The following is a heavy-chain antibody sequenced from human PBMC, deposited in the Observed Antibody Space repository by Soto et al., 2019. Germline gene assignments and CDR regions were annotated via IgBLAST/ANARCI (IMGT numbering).Heavy chain of an antibody. J-gene: IGHJ6*02. CDR3: ARDRKAYSSSGWNYYYYGMDV. D-gene: IGHD6-6*01. Sequence: ASVKVSCKASGYTFTSYGISLVRQAPAQGLEWMGWIRAYNGNTNYAQKLQGRATMTTDTSTSTAYMEPRSLRSDDTAVYYCARDRKAYSSSGWNYYYYGMDVWGQGTTVTVSS. V-gene: IGHV1-18*01. CDR2: IRAYNGNT. CDR1: GYTFTSYG.